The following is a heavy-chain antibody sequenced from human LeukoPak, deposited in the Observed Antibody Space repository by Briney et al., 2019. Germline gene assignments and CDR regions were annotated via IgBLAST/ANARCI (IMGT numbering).Heavy chain of an antibody. Sequence: GGSLRLSCAASGFTFDDYAIHWVRQAPGRGLEWVSLISGDGSSTYYADSVKGRFTISRDNSKNSLYLQMNSLRTEDTALYYCARGRGYGDYFWFDPWGQGTLVTVSS. J-gene: IGHJ5*02. D-gene: IGHD4-17*01. V-gene: IGHV3-43*02. CDR2: ISGDGSST. CDR1: GFTFDDYA. CDR3: ARGRGYGDYFWFDP.